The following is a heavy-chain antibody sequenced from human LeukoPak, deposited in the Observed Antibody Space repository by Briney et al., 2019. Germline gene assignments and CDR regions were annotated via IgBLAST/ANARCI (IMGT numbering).Heavy chain of an antibody. D-gene: IGHD7-27*01. J-gene: IGHJ4*02. CDR2: INHSGST. V-gene: IGHV4-34*01. CDR1: GGSCSGYY. Sequence: PSETLSLTCAVYGGSCSGYYWSWIRQPPGKGLEWIGEINHSGSTNYNPSLKSRVTISVDTSKNQFSLKLSSVTAADTAVYYCARGSATNGAHYWGQGTLVTVSS. CDR3: ARGSATNGAHY.